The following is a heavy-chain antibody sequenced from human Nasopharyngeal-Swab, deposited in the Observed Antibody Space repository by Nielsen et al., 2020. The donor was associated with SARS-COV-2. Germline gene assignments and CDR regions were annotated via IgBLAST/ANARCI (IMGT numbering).Heavy chain of an antibody. J-gene: IGHJ5*02. D-gene: IGHD6-19*01. CDR2: INPSGGST. CDR3: ARTSDSIAVAGTERYNWFDP. Sequence: ASVKVSCKASGYTFTSYYMHWVRQAPGQGLEWMGIINPSGGSTSYAQKFQGRVTMTRDTSTSTVYMELSSLRSEDTAVYYCARTSDSIAVAGTERYNWFDPWGQGTLVTVSS. CDR1: GYTFTSYY. V-gene: IGHV1-46*01.